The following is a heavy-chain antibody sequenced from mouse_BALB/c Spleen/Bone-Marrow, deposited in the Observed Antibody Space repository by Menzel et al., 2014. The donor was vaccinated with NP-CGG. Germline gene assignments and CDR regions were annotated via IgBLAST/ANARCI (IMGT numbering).Heavy chain of an antibody. J-gene: IGHJ3*01. V-gene: IGHV1-74*01. Sequence: QVQLQQSGAELVRPGASVMLSCKASGYSFTNYWMNWVKQRPGQGLEWIGMIHPSDSETRLNQKFKDKATLTVDKSSSTAYMHLSSPTSEDSPVYYCARFGNYEGFASWGQGTLVSVSA. CDR2: IHPSDSET. CDR3: ARFGNYEGFAS. D-gene: IGHD2-1*01. CDR1: GYSFTNYW.